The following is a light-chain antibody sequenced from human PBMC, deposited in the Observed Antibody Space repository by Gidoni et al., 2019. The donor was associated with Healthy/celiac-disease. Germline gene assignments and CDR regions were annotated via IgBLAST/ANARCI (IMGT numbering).Light chain of an antibody. CDR1: QSVLYSSNNKNY. V-gene: IGKV4-1*01. Sequence: DLVMTPSPDSLAVSLGERATINCTSSQSVLYSSNNKNYLAWYQQKPGQPPNLLIYWASTREAGVPDRFSGSGSGTDVTLTISSMQAEDVAVYYCQQYYSTPRTFGPGTKVDIK. CDR3: QQYYSTPRT. J-gene: IGKJ3*01. CDR2: WAS.